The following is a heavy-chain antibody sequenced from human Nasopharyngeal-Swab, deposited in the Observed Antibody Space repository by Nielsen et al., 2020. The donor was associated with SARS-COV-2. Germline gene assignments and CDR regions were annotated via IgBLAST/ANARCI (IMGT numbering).Heavy chain of an antibody. V-gene: IGHV3-74*01. Sequence: VRQAPGKGLVWVSHVNADGSTTTYADSVKGRFTISRVNAKNTLYLQMDDLRAEDTAVYYCTRLTYYYDSSSGGWGQGTLVTVSS. J-gene: IGHJ4*02. CDR2: VNADGSTT. D-gene: IGHD3-9*01. CDR3: TRLTYYYDSSSGG.